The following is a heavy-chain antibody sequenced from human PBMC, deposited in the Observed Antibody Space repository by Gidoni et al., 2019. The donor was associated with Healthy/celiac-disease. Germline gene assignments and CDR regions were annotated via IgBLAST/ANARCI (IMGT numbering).Heavy chain of an antibody. CDR2: IRSKANSYAT. V-gene: IGHV3-73*01. J-gene: IGHJ6*03. CDR3: TRHSYYDFWSGPGADYYYYYMDV. Sequence: EVQLVESGGGLVQPGGSLKLSSAASGFTFRGSALHWFRLASGKGLEWVGRIRSKANSYATAYAASVKGRFTISRDDSKNTAYLQMNSLKTEDTAVYYCTRHSYYDFWSGPGADYYYYYMDVWGKGTTVTVSS. D-gene: IGHD3-3*01. CDR1: GFTFRGSA.